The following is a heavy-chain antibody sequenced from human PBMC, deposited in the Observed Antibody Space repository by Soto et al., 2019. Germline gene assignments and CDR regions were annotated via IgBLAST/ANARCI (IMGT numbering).Heavy chain of an antibody. J-gene: IGHJ6*02. CDR1: GFTFSSYG. Sequence: QVQLVESGGGVVQPGRSLRLSCAASGFTFSSYGMHWVRQAPGKGLEWVAVIWYDGSNKYYADSVKGRFTISRDNSKNTLYLQMNVLRAEDTAVYYCATSPHIVVVTATPFDYYYGMHVWGQGTTVTVSS. V-gene: IGHV3-33*01. D-gene: IGHD2-21*02. CDR2: IWYDGSNK. CDR3: ATSPHIVVVTATPFDYYYGMHV.